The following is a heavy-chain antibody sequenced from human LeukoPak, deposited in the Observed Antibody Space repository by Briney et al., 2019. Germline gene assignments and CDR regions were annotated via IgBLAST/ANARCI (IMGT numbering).Heavy chain of an antibody. D-gene: IGHD2-8*01. Sequence: ASVKVSCKASGYTLTGYYMHWVRQAPGQGLEWMGWINPNSGGTNYAQKFQGRVTMTRDTSISTAYMELSRLRSDDTAVYYCARISYNIRYRDAFDIWGQGTMVTVSS. CDR3: ARISYNIRYRDAFDI. J-gene: IGHJ3*02. CDR2: INPNSGGT. CDR1: GYTLTGYY. V-gene: IGHV1-2*02.